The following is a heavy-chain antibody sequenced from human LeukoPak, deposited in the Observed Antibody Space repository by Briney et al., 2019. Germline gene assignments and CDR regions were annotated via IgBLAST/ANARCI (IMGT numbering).Heavy chain of an antibody. Sequence: GGPLRLSCAASVVTFSSYTMIGVRQALGQGLEWVSTISDPYSGSETHYADSVQGRFTISRDDTQNMLYQQMDSLRAEDTAVYYFTTRLRNHYDYWGQGTQVTVSS. V-gene: IGHV3-23*01. CDR3: TTRLRNHYDY. D-gene: IGHD5-12*01. CDR1: VVTFSSYT. CDR2: ISDPYSGSET. J-gene: IGHJ4*02.